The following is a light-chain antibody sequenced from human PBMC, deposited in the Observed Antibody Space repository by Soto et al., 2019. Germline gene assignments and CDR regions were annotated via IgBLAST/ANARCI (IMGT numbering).Light chain of an antibody. CDR1: QSVSSN. J-gene: IGKJ1*01. CDR2: GAS. V-gene: IGKV3-15*01. Sequence: EIVMTQSPATLSVSPGERATLSCRASQSVSSNLAWYQQKPGQAPRLLIYGASSRATGIPARFSGSGFGTEFTLTISSLQSEDFAVYYCQQYNNWQTFGQGTKVDIK. CDR3: QQYNNWQT.